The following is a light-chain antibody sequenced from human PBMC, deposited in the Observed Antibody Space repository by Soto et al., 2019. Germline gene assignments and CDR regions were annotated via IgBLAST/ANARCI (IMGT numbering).Light chain of an antibody. CDR2: GAS. J-gene: IGKJ2*01. V-gene: IGKV3-20*01. CDR3: QHYGSSLYT. Sequence: EIVLTQSPGTLSLSPGERATLSCRASQSVSSSYLAWYQQKPGQAPRLLIYGASSRATGIPDRFSGSGSGTDFTLTISRLEPEDFAVYYCQHYGSSLYTFGPGTK. CDR1: QSVSSSY.